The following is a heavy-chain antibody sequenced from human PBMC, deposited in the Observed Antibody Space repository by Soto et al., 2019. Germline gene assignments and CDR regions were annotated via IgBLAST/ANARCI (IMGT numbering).Heavy chain of an antibody. CDR2: IYDSGRT. V-gene: IGHV4-31*03. D-gene: IGHD5-12*01. Sequence: QVQLQESGPGLVKPSQTLSLTCTVSGGSISSSGYYWSWIRQHPGKGLEWIGYIYDSGRTYYNPSLKSRVTISVETSKNQFSLKLSSVIAADTAVYYCAREEGGGYDHRWFDPWGQGTLVTVSS. CDR3: AREEGGGYDHRWFDP. J-gene: IGHJ5*02. CDR1: GGSISSSGYY.